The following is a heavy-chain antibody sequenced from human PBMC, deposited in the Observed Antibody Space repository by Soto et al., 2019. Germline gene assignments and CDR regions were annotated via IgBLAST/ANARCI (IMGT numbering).Heavy chain of an antibody. J-gene: IGHJ4*02. CDR1: GFTFINAW. Sequence: PGGSLRLSCAASGFTFINAWMNWARQAPGKGLEWISYISSSSGTINYADSVKGRFTISRDTAKNSLSLQMVSLRDEDTAVYYCAGGYYYDNSGYRAWGQGTLVTVSS. D-gene: IGHD3-22*01. CDR2: ISSSSGTI. CDR3: AGGYYYDNSGYRA. V-gene: IGHV3-48*02.